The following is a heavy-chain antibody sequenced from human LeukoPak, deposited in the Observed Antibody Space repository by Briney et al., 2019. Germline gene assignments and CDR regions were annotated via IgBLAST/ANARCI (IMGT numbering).Heavy chain of an antibody. CDR3: ARSARYNWNDLGWFDP. J-gene: IGHJ5*02. V-gene: IGHV6-1*01. Sequence: SQTLSLTCAISGDSVSSNSAAWNWIRQSPSRGLEWLGRTYYRSKWYNDYAVSVKSRITINPGTSKNQFSLQLNSVTPEDTAVYYCARSARYNWNDLGWFDPWGQGTLVTVSS. CDR2: TYYRSKWYN. D-gene: IGHD1-20*01. CDR1: GDSVSSNSAA.